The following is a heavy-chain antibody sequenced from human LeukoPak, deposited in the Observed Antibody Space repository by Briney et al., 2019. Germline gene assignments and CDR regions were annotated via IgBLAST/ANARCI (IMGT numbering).Heavy chain of an antibody. D-gene: IGHD1-26*01. J-gene: IGHJ3*02. V-gene: IGHV3-21*01. Sequence: PGGSLRLPCAASGFTFSSYSMNWVRQAPGKGLEWVSSISSSSSYIYYADSVKGRFTISRDNAKNSLYLQMNSLRAEDTAVYYCARDHLVGAYDAFDIWGQGTMVTVSS. CDR3: ARDHLVGAYDAFDI. CDR2: ISSSSSYI. CDR1: GFTFSSYS.